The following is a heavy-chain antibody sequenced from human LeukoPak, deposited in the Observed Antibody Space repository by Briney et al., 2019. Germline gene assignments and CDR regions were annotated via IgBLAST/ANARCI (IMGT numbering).Heavy chain of an antibody. V-gene: IGHV3-74*01. CDR2: INSDGSST. CDR3: ARCSSSRPDWFDP. CDR1: GFTFSSYW. Sequence: GGSLRLSCAASGFTFSSYWMHWVRQAPGKGLVWVSRINSDGSSTSYADSVKGRFTISRDNAKNTLYLQMNSLRAGDTAVYYCARCSSSRPDWFDPWGQGTLVTVSS. J-gene: IGHJ5*02. D-gene: IGHD6-13*01.